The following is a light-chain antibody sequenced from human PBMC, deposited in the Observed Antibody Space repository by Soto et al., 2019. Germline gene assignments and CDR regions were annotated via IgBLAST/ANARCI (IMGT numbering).Light chain of an antibody. J-gene: IGKJ5*01. CDR2: WAS. Sequence: DFVMTQSPDSLAVSLGERATINCRSSQSVLSNSDNKNYLAWSQQKPGQPPKLLFYWASTRESGVPDRFSGSGSATDFTLTISSLQAEDVAVYYCQQYHSDPITFGQGTRLEIK. CDR3: QQYHSDPIT. V-gene: IGKV4-1*01. CDR1: QSVLSNSDNKNY.